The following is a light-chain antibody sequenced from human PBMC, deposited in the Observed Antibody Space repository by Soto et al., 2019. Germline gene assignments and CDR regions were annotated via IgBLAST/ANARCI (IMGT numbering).Light chain of an antibody. J-gene: IGLJ3*02. CDR3: AAWDDSLSGPGV. CDR1: SSNIGSNY. V-gene: IGLV1-47*01. CDR2: RNN. Sequence: QSVLTQPPSASGTPGQRVTISCSGSSSNIGSNYVYWYQQLPGTAPKLLIYRNNQRPSGVPDRFSSSKSGTSASLAISGLRSEDEADYYCAAWDDSLSGPGVFGGGTKLTVL.